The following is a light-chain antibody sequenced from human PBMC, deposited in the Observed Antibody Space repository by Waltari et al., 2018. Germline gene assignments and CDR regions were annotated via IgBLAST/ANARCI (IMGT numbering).Light chain of an antibody. Sequence: VVMTQSPDSLSVSLGERATIKCKSSQAILSASNNKNYLAWYQQKPGQPPKLLIHWASIREDGVPDRFSGSGSGTDFTLTISGLQAEDVALYYCQQYYVTHPVTFGGVTKVEI. J-gene: IGKJ4*01. CDR2: WAS. V-gene: IGKV4-1*01. CDR3: QQYYVTHPVT. CDR1: QAILSASNNKNY.